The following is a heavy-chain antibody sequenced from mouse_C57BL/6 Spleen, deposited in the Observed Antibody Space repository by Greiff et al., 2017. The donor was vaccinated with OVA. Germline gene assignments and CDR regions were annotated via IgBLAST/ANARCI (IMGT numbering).Heavy chain of an antibody. D-gene: IGHD2-4*01. V-gene: IGHV1-50*01. Sequence: QVQLQQPGAELVKPGASVKLSCKASGYTFTSYWMQWVKQRPGQGLEWIGEIDPSDSYTNYNQKFKGKATLTVDTSSSTAYMQLSSLTSEDSAVYYCARYYDSYYAMDYWGQGTSVTVSS. CDR1: GYTFTSYW. CDR2: IDPSDSYT. CDR3: ARYYDSYYAMDY. J-gene: IGHJ4*01.